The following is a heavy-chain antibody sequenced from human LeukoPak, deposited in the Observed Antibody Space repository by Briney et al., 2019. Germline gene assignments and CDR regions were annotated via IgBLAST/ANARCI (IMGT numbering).Heavy chain of an antibody. CDR3: ARGSYWYDA. CDR1: GYTFTDYY. Sequence: ASVRVSCKPAGYTFTDYYIQWVRQAPGQGREWMGWINPQSGGTIYAQKFQGRVTMTRETSISTAYMELSRLKSDDTAVFYCARGSYWYDAWGQGTLVTVSS. V-gene: IGHV1-2*02. J-gene: IGHJ5*02. CDR2: INPQSGGT. D-gene: IGHD6-13*01.